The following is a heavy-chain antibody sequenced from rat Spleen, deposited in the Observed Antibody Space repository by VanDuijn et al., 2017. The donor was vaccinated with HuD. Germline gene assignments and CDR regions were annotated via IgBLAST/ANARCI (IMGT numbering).Heavy chain of an antibody. D-gene: IGHD2-2*01. CDR2: INYDDSAT. CDR1: GFTFSDYY. V-gene: IGHV5-7*01. J-gene: IGHJ1*01. CDR3: AGAGYLRDWYVDF. Sequence: EVQLVESGGGLVQPGRSLKLSCAASGFTFSDYYMAWVRQAPKKGLEWVATINYDDSATYYRDSVKGRFTISRDNAKNTLFLQMDSLRSEDTATYYCAGAGYLRDWYVDFWGPGTMVAVSS.